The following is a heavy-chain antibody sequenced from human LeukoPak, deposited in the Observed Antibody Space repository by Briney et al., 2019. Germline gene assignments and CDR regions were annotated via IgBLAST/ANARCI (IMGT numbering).Heavy chain of an antibody. CDR2: LFNSGST. CDR3: ARNNSMVRGALDY. V-gene: IGHV4-39*01. CDR1: GGSMSSSSYYYY. D-gene: IGHD3-10*01. J-gene: IGHJ4*01. Sequence: SETLSLTCSVSGGSMSSSSYYYYWGWIRRPPGKGLEWIGSLFNSGSTYYNPSLKSRLTMSVDTSRNQFSMRLTSVTAADTAVYYCARNNSMVRGALDYWGQGILVTVSS.